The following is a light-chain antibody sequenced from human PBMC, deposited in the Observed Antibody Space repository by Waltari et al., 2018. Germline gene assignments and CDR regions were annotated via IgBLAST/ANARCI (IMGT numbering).Light chain of an antibody. J-gene: IGLJ2*01. CDR3: QTWDSGSTVV. V-gene: IGLV3-1*01. CDR2: QDS. CDR1: KLGNKY. Sequence: SYELTQTPSVTVLPGQTASITCSGTKLGNKYVRWYQQKPGQSPLLVIYQDSKRPSEIPERFSGSNSGNTATLTISGTQAMDEADYYCQTWDSGSTVVFGGGTKLTVL.